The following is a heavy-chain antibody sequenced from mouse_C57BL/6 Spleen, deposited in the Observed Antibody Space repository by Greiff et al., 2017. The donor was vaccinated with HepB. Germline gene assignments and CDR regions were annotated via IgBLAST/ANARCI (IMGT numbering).Heavy chain of an antibody. Sequence: VQLQQSGAELVRPGASVTLSCKASGYTFTDYEMHWVKQTPVHGLEWIGAIDPETGGTAYNQKFKGKAILTADKSSSTAYMELRSLTSEDSAVYYCTRGAPYYGSSYVDYWGQGTTLTVSS. CDR1: GYTFTDYE. CDR3: TRGAPYYGSSYVDY. D-gene: IGHD1-1*01. V-gene: IGHV1-15*01. J-gene: IGHJ2*01. CDR2: IDPETGGT.